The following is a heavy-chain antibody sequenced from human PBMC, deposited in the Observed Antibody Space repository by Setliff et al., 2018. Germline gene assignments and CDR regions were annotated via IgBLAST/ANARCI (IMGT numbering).Heavy chain of an antibody. J-gene: IGHJ4*02. CDR3: ARGPGGYGDSLDY. Sequence: LSLTCTVSGGSIRGFYWNWIRQPPGKELEWIGYFYSGGSTGGSTNYNPSLDNRVTISVDTSKNQFSLNLRSVTAADTAVYYCARGPGGYGDSLDYWGPGTLVTVSS. CDR1: GGSIRGFY. V-gene: IGHV4-4*08. CDR2: FYSGGST. D-gene: IGHD5-12*01.